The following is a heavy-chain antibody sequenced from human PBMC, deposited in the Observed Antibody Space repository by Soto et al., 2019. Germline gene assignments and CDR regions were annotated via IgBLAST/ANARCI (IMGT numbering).Heavy chain of an antibody. CDR3: ARQFHDNTGGGSYYYGLDV. Sequence: GESLKISCEGSGYSFSNYWIAWVRQMPGKGLEWMGIIYPADSDTRYSPSFQGQVTISADKYISTAYLQWTSLKASDTAMYYCARQFHDNTGGGSYYYGLDVWGLGTTVTVS. D-gene: IGHD2-8*02. CDR2: IYPADSDT. CDR1: GYSFSNYW. V-gene: IGHV5-51*01. J-gene: IGHJ6*02.